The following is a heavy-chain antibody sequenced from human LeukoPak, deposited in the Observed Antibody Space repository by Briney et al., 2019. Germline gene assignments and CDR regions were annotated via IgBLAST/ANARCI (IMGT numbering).Heavy chain of an antibody. V-gene: IGHV5-51*01. CDR3: ARRDLLALSFDY. D-gene: IGHD5-24*01. J-gene: IGHJ4*02. CDR1: GYSFTSYW. CDR2: IYLGDSDT. Sequence: GESLEISWKGSGYSFTSYWFGWVRQMPGKGLEWMGIIYLGDSDTRYSPSFQGRVTISADKSISTAYLQWSSLKASDTAMYYCARRDLLALSFDYWGQGTLVTVSS.